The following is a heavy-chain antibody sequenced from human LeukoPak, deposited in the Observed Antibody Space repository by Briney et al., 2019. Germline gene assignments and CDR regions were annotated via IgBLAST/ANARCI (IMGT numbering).Heavy chain of an antibody. V-gene: IGHV4-31*03. Sequence: SETLSLTCTVSGGSISSSSYYWGWIRQHPGKGLEWIGYIYYSGSTYYNPSLKSRVTISVDTSKNQFSLKLSSVTAADTAVYYCARSGVRLEPEYFDYWGQGTLVTVSS. D-gene: IGHD1-14*01. CDR3: ARSGVRLEPEYFDY. CDR2: IYYSGST. J-gene: IGHJ4*02. CDR1: GGSISSSSYY.